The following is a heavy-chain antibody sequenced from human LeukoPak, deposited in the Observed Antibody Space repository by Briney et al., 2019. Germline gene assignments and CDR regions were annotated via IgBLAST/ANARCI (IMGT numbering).Heavy chain of an antibody. D-gene: IGHD1-1*01. CDR2: IKQDESEK. J-gene: IGHJ4*02. V-gene: IGHV3-7*01. CDR3: ARDKIEGPTKLDY. CDR1: GFTFSSYW. Sequence: GGSLRLSCAASGFTFSSYWMSWVRQAPGKGLEWVANIKQDESEKYYVDSVKGRFTISRNNAKNSLYLQMNSLRAEDTAVYYCARDKIEGPTKLDYWGQGILVTVSS.